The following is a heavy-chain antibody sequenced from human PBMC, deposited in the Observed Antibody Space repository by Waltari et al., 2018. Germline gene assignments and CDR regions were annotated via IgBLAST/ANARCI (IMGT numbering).Heavy chain of an antibody. CDR3: ARSTAHWCFDL. CDR1: GGTFSSYT. D-gene: IGHD2-2*01. J-gene: IGHJ2*01. Sequence: QVQLVQSGAEVKKPGSSVKVSCKASGGTFSSYTISWVRQAPGQGLEWMGRIIPILGIANYAQKFQGRVTITADKSTSTAYMELSSLRSEDTAVYYCARSTAHWCFDLWGRGTLVTVSS. V-gene: IGHV1-69*02. CDR2: IIPILGIA.